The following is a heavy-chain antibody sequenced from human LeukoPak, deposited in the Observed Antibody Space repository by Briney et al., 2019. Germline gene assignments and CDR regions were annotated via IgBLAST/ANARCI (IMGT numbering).Heavy chain of an antibody. V-gene: IGHV4-4*07. CDR3: ARDPDQYYGSGTGRHYYYYMDV. Sequence: SETLSLTCTVSGGSISSYYWSWIRQPAGKGLESIGHISTSGSTNYNPSLKGRVTMSVDTSKNQFSLKLSSVTAADTAVYYCARDPDQYYGSGTGRHYYYYMDVWGKGTTVTISS. CDR1: GGSISSYY. D-gene: IGHD3-10*01. CDR2: ISTSGST. J-gene: IGHJ6*03.